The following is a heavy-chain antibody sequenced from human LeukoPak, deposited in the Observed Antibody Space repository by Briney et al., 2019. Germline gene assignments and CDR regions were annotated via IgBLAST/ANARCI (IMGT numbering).Heavy chain of an antibody. Sequence: ASVKDSCKASGYPFTKNAMNWVRRAPGQGLEWMGWVSTYNGDTKYAQNFQDRVTMTRDISTTTVYMELRGLRSDDTAVYYCARDGGAPGPIYGDYWGQGTPVSVSS. V-gene: IGHV1-18*01. D-gene: IGHD4-23*01. CDR2: VSTYNGDT. CDR3: ARDGGAPGPIYGDY. J-gene: IGHJ4*02. CDR1: GYPFTKNA.